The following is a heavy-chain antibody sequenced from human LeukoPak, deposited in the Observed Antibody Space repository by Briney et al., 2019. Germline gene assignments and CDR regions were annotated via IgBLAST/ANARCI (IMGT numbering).Heavy chain of an antibody. CDR3: AKCGGYSCGWYSYRGSFVI. V-gene: IGHV3-30*02. Sequence: PGGSLRLSRAASGFTFSSYSMHWVRQAPGKGLEWVAFIRDDGSNKYYADSVKGRFTISRDNSKNTLYLQINSLRAEDTAVYYRAKCGGYSCGWYSYRGSFVIRGEGTMVTVCS. J-gene: IGHJ3*02. CDR1: GFTFSSYS. CDR2: IRDDGSNK. D-gene: IGHD6-19*01.